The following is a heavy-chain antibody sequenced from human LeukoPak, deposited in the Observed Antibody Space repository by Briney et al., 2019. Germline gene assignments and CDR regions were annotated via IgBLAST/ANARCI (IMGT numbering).Heavy chain of an antibody. CDR1: GYTFTNYG. Sequence: GASVKVSCKASGYTFTNYGVSWVRQAPGQGLEWMGWTSAYNGYTNYAQKFQFRVTMTTDTSTSTAYMELRSLTSDDTAVYYCARDKAVTTELTQYFQHWGQGTLVTVSS. CDR3: ARDKAVTTELTQYFQH. V-gene: IGHV1-18*01. D-gene: IGHD4-11*01. CDR2: TSAYNGYT. J-gene: IGHJ1*01.